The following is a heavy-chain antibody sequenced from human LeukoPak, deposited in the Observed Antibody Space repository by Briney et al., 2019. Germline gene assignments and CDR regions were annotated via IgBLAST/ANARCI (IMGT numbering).Heavy chain of an antibody. Sequence: SETLSLTCAVSGASMNTHYWSWIRQPPGKGLEWIGYMLDTVTTKDNPSLKSRFTRSADTSKNQFSLRLTSVTAADTAVYYCATIKRGNIFGYFDFWGQGIPVTVSS. CDR2: MLDTVTT. J-gene: IGHJ4*02. D-gene: IGHD5-18*01. CDR3: ATIKRGNIFGYFDF. CDR1: GASMNTHY. V-gene: IGHV4-59*11.